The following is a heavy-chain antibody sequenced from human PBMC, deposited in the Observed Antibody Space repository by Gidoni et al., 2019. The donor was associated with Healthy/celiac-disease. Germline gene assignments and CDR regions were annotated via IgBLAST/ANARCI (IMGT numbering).Heavy chain of an antibody. CDR2: MNPNSGNT. D-gene: IGHD4-17*01. V-gene: IGHV1-8*01. J-gene: IGHJ6*02. Sequence: QAQLVQSGAEVKKPGASVKVSCKASGYTFTSYDINWVRQATGQGLEWMGWMNPNSGNTGYAQKCQGRVTMTRNTSISTAYMELSSLRSEDTAVYYCARGLGSGGDYSDYYYGMDVWGQGTTGTVSS. CDR1: GYTFTSYD. CDR3: ARGLGSGGDYSDYYYGMDV.